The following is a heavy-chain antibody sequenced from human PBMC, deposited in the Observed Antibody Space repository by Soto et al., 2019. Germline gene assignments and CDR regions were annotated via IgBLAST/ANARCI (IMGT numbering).Heavy chain of an antibody. V-gene: IGHV3-33*01. CDR1: GFTFSSYG. D-gene: IGHD3-22*01. Sequence: QVQLVESGGGVVQPGRSLRLSCAASGFTFSSYGMHWVRQAPGKGLEWVAVIWYDGSSKYYADSVKGRFTISRDNSKNTLYLQMNSLRAEETAVYYCARDYDSSGYPRWYFDLWGRGTLVTVSS. J-gene: IGHJ2*01. CDR3: ARDYDSSGYPRWYFDL. CDR2: IWYDGSSK.